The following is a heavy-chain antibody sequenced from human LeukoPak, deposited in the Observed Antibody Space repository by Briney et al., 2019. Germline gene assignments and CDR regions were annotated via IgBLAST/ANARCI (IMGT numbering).Heavy chain of an antibody. V-gene: IGHV4-38-2*01. D-gene: IGHD2-8*01. Sequence: PSETLSLTCAVSGYSISSTYYWGWIRQPPGKGLEWIGSMYHNGSTYYSPSLRSRVAMSVDTSKNQFSLNLSSVTAADTAVYYCARAPANYYMDVWGKGTTVTVSS. CDR2: MYHNGST. CDR1: GYSISSTYY. CDR3: ARAPANYYMDV. J-gene: IGHJ6*03.